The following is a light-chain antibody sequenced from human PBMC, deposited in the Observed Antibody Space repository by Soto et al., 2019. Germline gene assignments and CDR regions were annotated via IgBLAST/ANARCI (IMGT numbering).Light chain of an antibody. CDR3: SSYAGSNFWV. CDR2: EVT. CDR1: SSDVGGYNY. J-gene: IGLJ3*02. Sequence: QSALTQPPSASGSPGQSVTISCTGTSSDVGGYNYVSWYQQHPGKVPKLMIYEVTKRPSGVPDRFSGSKSGNTASLTVSGLRAEDGGVYYCSSYAGSNFWVWGGGTRVTVL. V-gene: IGLV2-8*01.